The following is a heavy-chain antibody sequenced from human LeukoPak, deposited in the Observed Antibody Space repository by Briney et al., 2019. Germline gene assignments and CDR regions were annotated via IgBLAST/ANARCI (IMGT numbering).Heavy chain of an antibody. CDR1: GYTFTSYG. Sequence: ASLKVSCKASGYTFTSYGISWVRQPPGQGLEWMGWISAYNGNTNYAQKLQGRVTTTTDTSTSTAYMELRSLRSDDTAVYYCARFARPDTAMDPLYYYYYGMDVWGQGTTVTVS. V-gene: IGHV1-18*01. CDR2: ISAYNGNT. J-gene: IGHJ6*02. CDR3: ARFARPDTAMDPLYYYYYGMDV. D-gene: IGHD5-18*01.